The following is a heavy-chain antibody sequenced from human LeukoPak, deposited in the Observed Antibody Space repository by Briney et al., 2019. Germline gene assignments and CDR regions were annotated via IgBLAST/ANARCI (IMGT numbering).Heavy chain of an antibody. V-gene: IGHV3-23*01. J-gene: IGHJ4*02. D-gene: IGHD2-15*01. Sequence: GGSLRLSCVASGFTFSSFALDWVRQAPGRGLEWISVVSRTGSTKYYADSVKGRITVSRDNSKNTVYLQMNSLRVDDSAVYYCAKRKNSPGYSSLDQWGQGTLVTVSS. CDR1: GFTFSSFA. CDR2: VSRTGSTK. CDR3: AKRKNSPGYSSLDQ.